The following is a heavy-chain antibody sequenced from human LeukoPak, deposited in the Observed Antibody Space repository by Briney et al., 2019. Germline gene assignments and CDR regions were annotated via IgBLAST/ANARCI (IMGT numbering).Heavy chain of an antibody. CDR2: IYYSGST. V-gene: IGHV4-31*03. CDR3: ARRDSSGYLDY. J-gene: IGHJ4*02. D-gene: IGHD3-22*01. CDR1: VGSISSGGYY. Sequence: SETLSLTCTVSVGSISSGGYYWSWIRQHPGKGLEWIGYIYYSGSTYYNPSLKSRVTISVDTSKNQFSLKLSSVTAADTAVYYCARRDSSGYLDYWGQGTLVTVSS.